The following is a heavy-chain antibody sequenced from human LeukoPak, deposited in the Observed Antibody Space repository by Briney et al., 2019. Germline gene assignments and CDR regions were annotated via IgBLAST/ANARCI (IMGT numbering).Heavy chain of an antibody. J-gene: IGHJ6*02. D-gene: IGHD5-12*01. CDR2: IYYSGST. Sequence: SQTLSLTCTVSGGSISSGGYYWSWIRQHPGKGLEWIGYIYYSGSTYYNPSLKSRVTISVDTSKDQFSLELSSVTAADTAVYYCARGAGYSGHDYYYGMDVWGQGTTVTVSS. CDR1: GGSISSGGYY. V-gene: IGHV4-31*03. CDR3: ARGAGYSGHDYYYGMDV.